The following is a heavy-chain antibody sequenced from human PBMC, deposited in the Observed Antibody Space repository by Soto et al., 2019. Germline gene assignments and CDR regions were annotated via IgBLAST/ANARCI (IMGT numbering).Heavy chain of an antibody. CDR2: LNPGDSKI. V-gene: IGHV5-51*01. CDR1: GYSFTSYW. J-gene: IGHJ4*02. CDR3: ALKRLGYCDDITCFSGYFEY. Sequence: PGESLKISCQTSGYSFTSYWIGSVRQMPGGGLEWMGILNPGDSKIRYSPSFEGQVTISADRSTRSAYLQWSSLKASDAAIYYCALKRLGYCDDITCFSGYFEYWGQGTQVTVSS. D-gene: IGHD2-15*01.